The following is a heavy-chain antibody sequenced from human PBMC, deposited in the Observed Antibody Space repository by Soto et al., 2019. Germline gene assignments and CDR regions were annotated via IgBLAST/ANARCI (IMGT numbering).Heavy chain of an antibody. D-gene: IGHD3-22*01. CDR3: ARGDYYDINAY. CDR1: GYTFTGYA. CDR2: INAGNGNT. J-gene: IGHJ4*02. V-gene: IGHV1-3*01. Sequence: QVQLVQSGAEVKKPGASVKVSCKASGYTFTGYAIHWVRQAPGQRLEWMGWINAGNGNTKYSQKFQGRVTITRDTSASTAYMELSSLRSEDTAVYYCARGDYYDINAYWGQGTLVTVSS.